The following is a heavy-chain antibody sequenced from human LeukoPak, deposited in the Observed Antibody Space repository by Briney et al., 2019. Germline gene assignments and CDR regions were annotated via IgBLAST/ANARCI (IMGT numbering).Heavy chain of an antibody. D-gene: IGHD1-26*01. CDR1: GFTFSGYW. CDR3: ARDGRSGNFDK. Sequence: GGSLRLSCAASGFTFSGYWMHWVRQAPGKGLAWVSVIRSDGSIATYADSVRGRFTISRDTAKNTLYLQMNSLRAEDTAVYYCARDGRSGNFDKWGQGTLVSVSS. V-gene: IGHV3-74*01. CDR2: IRSDGSIA. J-gene: IGHJ4*02.